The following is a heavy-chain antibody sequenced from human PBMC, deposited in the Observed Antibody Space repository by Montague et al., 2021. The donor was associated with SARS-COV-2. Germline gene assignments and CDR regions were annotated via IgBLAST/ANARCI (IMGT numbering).Heavy chain of an antibody. J-gene: IGHJ4*02. V-gene: IGHV4-59*08. CDR2: VYYTGTT. Sequence: SETLSLTCTVSGDSISKHYWGWIRQPPGKGLEWIGYVYYTGTTNYNPSLKSRVTMSLDTSKNQFSLDLRSVTAADTAVYYCARTYCITPSCQAVGSDYWGQGTLVAVSS. CDR1: GDSISKHY. D-gene: IGHD2-2*01. CDR3: ARTYCITPSCQAVGSDY.